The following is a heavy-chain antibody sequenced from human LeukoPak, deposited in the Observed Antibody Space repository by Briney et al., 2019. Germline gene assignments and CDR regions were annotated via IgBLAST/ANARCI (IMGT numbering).Heavy chain of an antibody. CDR1: GYTLTGYY. J-gene: IGHJ4*02. Sequence: GASVKVSCKASGYTLTGYYMHWVRQAPGQGLEWMGWINPNSGGTNYAQKFQSRVTMTKDTSISTAYMELSRLRSDDTAVYYCAREPTYYYDSSGYTWGQGTLVTVSS. V-gene: IGHV1-2*02. CDR3: AREPTYYYDSSGYT. CDR2: INPNSGGT. D-gene: IGHD3-22*01.